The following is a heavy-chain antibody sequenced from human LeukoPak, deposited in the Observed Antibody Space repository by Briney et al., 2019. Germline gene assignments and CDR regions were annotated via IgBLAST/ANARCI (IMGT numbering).Heavy chain of an antibody. D-gene: IGHD3-10*01. J-gene: IGHJ4*02. CDR1: GYTFTSYY. CDR3: ARAMVRGVTDY. V-gene: IGHV1-46*01. CDR2: INPSGGST. Sequence: ASVKVSCKASGYTFTSYYMHWVRQAPGQGLEWMGIINPSGGSTSYAQKFQGRVTMTRDTSTSTVYMELSSLRAEDTAVYYCARAMVRGVTDYWGQGTLVTVSS.